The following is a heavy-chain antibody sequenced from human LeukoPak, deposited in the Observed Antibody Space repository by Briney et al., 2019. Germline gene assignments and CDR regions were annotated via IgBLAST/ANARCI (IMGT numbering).Heavy chain of an antibody. D-gene: IGHD5-18*01. CDR3: TRRGYSYGYLDF. J-gene: IGHJ4*02. CDR1: GFSFGDYA. Sequence: GGSLRLSCTASGFSFGDYAMAWVRQAPGKGLEWVGFIRSKQYAGTTEIAASVKGRFTISRDDSKSIASLQMDSLRSEDTAVYYCTRRGYSYGYLDFWGRGTLVTVSS. CDR2: IRSKQYAGTT. V-gene: IGHV3-49*04.